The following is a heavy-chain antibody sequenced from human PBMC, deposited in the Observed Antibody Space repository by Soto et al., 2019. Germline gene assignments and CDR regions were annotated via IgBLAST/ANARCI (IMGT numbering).Heavy chain of an antibody. J-gene: IGHJ6*02. CDR3: ARLVLDNYYYGMDV. V-gene: IGHV5-51*01. CDR1: GYRFTSYW. CDR2: IFPSDSDT. D-gene: IGHD2-2*03. Sequence: PGESLKISCRTSGYRFTSYWIAWVRQMPGKGLEWMGIIFPSDSDTRYSPSFQGQVTISADRSTSTVFLQWASLKASDTAVYYCARLVLDNYYYGMDVWGQGTTVAVSS.